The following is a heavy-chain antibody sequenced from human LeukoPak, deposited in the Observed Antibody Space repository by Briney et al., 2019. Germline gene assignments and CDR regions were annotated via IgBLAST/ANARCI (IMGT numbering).Heavy chain of an antibody. J-gene: IGHJ5*02. CDR1: GYSFTSHY. D-gene: IGHD2-15*01. CDR3: AREVMGDRGYNWFDP. CDR2: INPSGSAT. Sequence: ASVKVSCKASGYSFTSHYMHWVRQAPGQGLEWMGLINPSGSATRYAQSFQGRVTMTRNTSTSTVYMELSSLRSEDTAVYYCAREVMGDRGYNWFDPWGQGTLVTVSS. V-gene: IGHV1-46*01.